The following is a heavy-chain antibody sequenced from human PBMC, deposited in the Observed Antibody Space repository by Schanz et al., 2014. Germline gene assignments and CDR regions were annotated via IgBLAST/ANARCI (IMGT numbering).Heavy chain of an antibody. D-gene: IGHD6-6*01. V-gene: IGHV3-30*04. J-gene: IGHJ2*01. Sequence: QVQLVESGGGVVQPGTSLRLSCAASGFTFRGHAMHWVRQAPGQGLEKVAVTSTDGTKTYYAASVRGRFTISRDNSKNLVYPQRNSLRSDDTAVYYCARAGQDFEYSSLSPIWYFDLWGRGTLVTVSS. CDR3: ARAGQDFEYSSLSPIWYFDL. CDR1: GFTFRGHA. CDR2: TSTDGTKT.